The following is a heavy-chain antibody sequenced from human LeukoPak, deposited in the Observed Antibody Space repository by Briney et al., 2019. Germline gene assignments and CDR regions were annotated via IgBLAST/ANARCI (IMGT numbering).Heavy chain of an antibody. Sequence: SETLSLTCTVSGDSISNYYWSWIRQPPGKGLEWIGYIYKNVDTKYNPSLKSRVTISLDTSKNQFSLKLDSVTTADTAVYYCAKGKGASDSWGQGTLVTVSS. CDR2: IYKNVDT. D-gene: IGHD3-16*01. V-gene: IGHV4-59*01. CDR1: GDSISNYY. J-gene: IGHJ4*02. CDR3: AKGKGASDS.